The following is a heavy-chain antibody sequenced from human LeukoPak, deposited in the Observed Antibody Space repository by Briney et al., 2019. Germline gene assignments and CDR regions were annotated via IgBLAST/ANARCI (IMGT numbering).Heavy chain of an antibody. CDR3: ARTGGVYGMGV. J-gene: IGHJ6*02. V-gene: IGHV3-72*01. Sequence: SGGSLRLSCAASGFTFSDHYMDWVRQAPGKGLEWVGRTRNKANSYTTEYAAPVKGRFTISRDDSKNSLYLQMNSLKTEDTAVYYCARTGGVYGMGVWGQGTTVTVSS. CDR2: TRNKANSYTT. CDR1: GFTFSDHY.